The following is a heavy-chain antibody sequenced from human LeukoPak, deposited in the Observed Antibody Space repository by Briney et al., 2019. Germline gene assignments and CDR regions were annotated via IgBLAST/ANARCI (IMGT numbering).Heavy chain of an antibody. CDR2: ISSTSITM. J-gene: IGHJ4*02. CDR1: GFTFNRNN. D-gene: IGHD6-19*01. CDR3: ARETILAVAGDF. Sequence: GGSLRLSCAASGFTFNRNNMNWVRQAPGKGLEWVSYISSTSITMYYADSVKGRFTISRDNAKNSLYLRMNSLRADDTAVYYCARETILAVAGDFWGQGTLVTVSS. V-gene: IGHV3-48*01.